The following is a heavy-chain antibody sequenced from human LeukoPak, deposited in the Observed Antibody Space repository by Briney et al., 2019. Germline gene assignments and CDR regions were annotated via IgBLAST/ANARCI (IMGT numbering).Heavy chain of an antibody. V-gene: IGHV3-43*01. CDR1: RFTFDDYN. J-gene: IGHJ4*02. CDR2: ISWDGGTT. D-gene: IGHD5-12*01. Sequence: PGGSLRLSCEASRFTFDDYNMHWVRQAPGKGLEWVSLISWDGGTTDYADSVKGRFTISRDSSKNSLYLQMNSLKTEDTALYFRAKVLLARTPGSSDFDYWGQGTLVTVSS. CDR3: AKVLLARTPGSSDFDY.